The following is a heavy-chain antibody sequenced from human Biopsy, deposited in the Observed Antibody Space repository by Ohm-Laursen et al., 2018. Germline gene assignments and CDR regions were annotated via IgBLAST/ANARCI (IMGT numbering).Heavy chain of an antibody. J-gene: IGHJ6*02. D-gene: IGHD4-11*01. CDR1: GDSVTKYY. Sequence: SDTLSLTCTVSGDSVTKYYWSWIRQPPGKGLEWIGHIYYSVMTNYNPSLQSRVSISVDTPRNQVSLTLSSVTAADTAVYCCARDSGILNYGNFKYYHYYGMDVWGQGTKVTVSS. CDR2: IYYSVMT. CDR3: ARDSGILNYGNFKYYHYYGMDV. V-gene: IGHV4-59*02.